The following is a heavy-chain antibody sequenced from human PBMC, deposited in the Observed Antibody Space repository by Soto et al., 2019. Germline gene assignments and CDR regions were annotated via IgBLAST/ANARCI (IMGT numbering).Heavy chain of an antibody. CDR3: ARFDSSGYYNEYFQH. Sequence: QVQLVQSGAEVKKPGSSVKVSCKASGGTFSSYAISWVRQAPGQGLEWMGGIIPIFGTANYAQKFEGRVTITADESTSTAYMELSSLRSEDTAVYYCARFDSSGYYNEYFQHWGQGTLVTVSS. J-gene: IGHJ1*01. CDR2: IIPIFGTA. V-gene: IGHV1-69*01. D-gene: IGHD3-22*01. CDR1: GGTFSSYA.